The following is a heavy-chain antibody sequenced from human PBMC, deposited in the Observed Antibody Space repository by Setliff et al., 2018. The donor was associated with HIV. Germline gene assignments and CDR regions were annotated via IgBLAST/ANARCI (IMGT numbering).Heavy chain of an antibody. V-gene: IGHV3-33*01. D-gene: IGHD2-15*01. CDR3: ARDFKSGYVDY. CDR2: IYNDGVNR. Sequence: RLSCAAAGFIFSDYGIHWVRQAPGKGLEWVAVIYNDGVNRYFGDFVEGRFTISRDNSRNTVNLQMNSLRGDDTAVYYCARDFKSGYVDYLGQGIPVTVSS. J-gene: IGHJ4*02. CDR1: GFIFSDYG.